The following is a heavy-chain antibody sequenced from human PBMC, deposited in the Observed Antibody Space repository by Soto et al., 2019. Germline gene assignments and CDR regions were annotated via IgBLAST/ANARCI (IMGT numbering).Heavy chain of an antibody. CDR3: ARLIGNSWLDS. J-gene: IGHJ5*01. Sequence: SQTLSLTCAISGDSVSSNSVAWNWIRQSPSRGLEWLGRTYYRSKWYNDYAASVKGRITINPDTSNNQLSLQLDSVTPDDTAVYYCARLIGNSWLDSWGQGTLVTVSS. D-gene: IGHD2-8*01. CDR2: TYYRSKWYN. CDR1: GDSVSSNSVA. V-gene: IGHV6-1*01.